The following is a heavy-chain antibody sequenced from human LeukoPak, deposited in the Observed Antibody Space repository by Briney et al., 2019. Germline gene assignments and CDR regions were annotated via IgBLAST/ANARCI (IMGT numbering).Heavy chain of an antibody. CDR3: ARGGGYYYMDV. CDR1: GFTFSSYG. CDR2: INHSGST. V-gene: IGHV4-34*01. J-gene: IGHJ6*03. Sequence: GTLRLSCAASGFTFSSYGMSWVRQPPGKGLEWIGEINHSGSTNYNPSLKSRLTISVDTSKNQFSLKLSSVTAADTAVYYCARGGGYYYMDVWDKGTTVTVSS.